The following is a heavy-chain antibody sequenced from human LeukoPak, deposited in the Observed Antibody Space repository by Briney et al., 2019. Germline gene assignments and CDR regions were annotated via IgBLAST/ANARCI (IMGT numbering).Heavy chain of an antibody. V-gene: IGHV1-2*02. J-gene: IGHJ5*02. CDR3: ARLAAPPS. CDR1: GYTFTNYY. CDR2: INPNGGNT. D-gene: IGHD6-13*01. Sequence: ASVKISYKASGYTFTNYYLHWVRQAPGQGLEWMGWINPNGGNTNYAQKFQGRVTMTRDTSISTAYMELSSLRSDDTAVYYCARLAAPPSWGQGTLVTVSS.